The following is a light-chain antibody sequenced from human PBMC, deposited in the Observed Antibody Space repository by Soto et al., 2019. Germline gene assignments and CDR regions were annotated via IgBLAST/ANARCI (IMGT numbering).Light chain of an antibody. CDR1: QSVSSN. J-gene: IGKJ2*01. CDR3: QQYNNWPDT. Sequence: EIVMTQSPATLSVSPGERATLSCRASQSVSSNLAWYQQKPAQAPRLLIYGASTSATGIPARFSGSGSGTEFTLTISSLQSEDFAVYYCQQYNNWPDTFGHGTKLEIK. V-gene: IGKV3-15*01. CDR2: GAS.